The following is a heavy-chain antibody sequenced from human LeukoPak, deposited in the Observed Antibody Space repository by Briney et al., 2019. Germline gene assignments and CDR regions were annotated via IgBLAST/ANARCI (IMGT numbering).Heavy chain of an antibody. CDR2: ISASGGGT. V-gene: IGHV3-23*01. Sequence: GGSLRLSCAASGFTFSSYAMSWVRRAPGKGLEWVSSISASGGGTYYADSVKGRFTISRDNSKNTLYLQLSSLRADDTAVYYCAKSHSTVTTFPDIWGQGTMVTVSS. J-gene: IGHJ3*02. D-gene: IGHD4-17*01. CDR1: GFTFSSYA. CDR3: AKSHSTVTTFPDI.